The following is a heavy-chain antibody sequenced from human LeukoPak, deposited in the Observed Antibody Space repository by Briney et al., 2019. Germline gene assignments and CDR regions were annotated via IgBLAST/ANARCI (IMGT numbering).Heavy chain of an antibody. J-gene: IGHJ4*02. CDR3: ARFYCSSTSCLEDY. V-gene: IGHV3-74*01. CDR2: INSDGSST. CDR1: GFTFSTYW. D-gene: IGHD2-2*01. Sequence: GSLRLSCAASGFTFSTYWMHWVRQAPGKGLVWVSRINSDGSSTSYAGSVKGRFTISRDNAKNTLYLQMNSLRAEDTAVYYCARFYCSSTSCLEDYWGQGTLVTVSS.